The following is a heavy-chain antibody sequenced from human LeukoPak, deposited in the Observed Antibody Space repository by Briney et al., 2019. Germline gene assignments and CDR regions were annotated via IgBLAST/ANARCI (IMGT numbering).Heavy chain of an antibody. D-gene: IGHD3-22*01. J-gene: IGHJ4*02. V-gene: IGHV3-7*01. CDR2: IKQDGSEK. Sequence: PGGSLRLSCAASGFTFSSYWMSWVRQAPGKGLEWVANIKQDGSEKYYVDSVKGRFTISRDNAKNSLYLQMNSLRAEDTAVYYCARGTTYYYDSSGYYSKRGVDYWGQGTLVTVSS. CDR1: GFTFSSYW. CDR3: ARGTTYYYDSSGYYSKRGVDY.